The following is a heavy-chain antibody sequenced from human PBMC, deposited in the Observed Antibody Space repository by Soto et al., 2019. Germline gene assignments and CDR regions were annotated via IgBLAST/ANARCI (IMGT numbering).Heavy chain of an antibody. CDR2: INAGNGNT. D-gene: IGHD4-17*01. CDR1: GYTFTSYA. V-gene: IGHV1-3*01. J-gene: IGHJ4*02. CDR3: AKDDYGDFGLIDY. Sequence: ASVKVSCKASGYTFTSYAMHWVRQAPGQRLEWMGWINAGNGNTKYSQKFQGRVTITRDTSTSTAYMELRSLRSDDTAVYYCAKDDYGDFGLIDYWGQGTLVTVSS.